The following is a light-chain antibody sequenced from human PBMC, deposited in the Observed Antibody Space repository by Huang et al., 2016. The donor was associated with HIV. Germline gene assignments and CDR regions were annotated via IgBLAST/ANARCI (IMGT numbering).Light chain of an antibody. Sequence: EVVLPQSPATLSLSPGERATLSCRASQTISSYLAWYHNKPGKPPRLLIYDTSKRATGIPARFSGSGSGTDFTLTISSLEPEDFAVYYCHQRAGWPLFGGGTKVEIK. J-gene: IGKJ4*02. CDR2: DTS. CDR1: QTISSY. V-gene: IGKV3-11*01. CDR3: HQRAGWPL.